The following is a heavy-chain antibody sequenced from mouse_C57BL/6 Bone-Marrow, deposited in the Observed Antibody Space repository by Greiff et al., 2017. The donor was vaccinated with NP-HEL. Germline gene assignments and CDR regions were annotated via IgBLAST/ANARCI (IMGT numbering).Heavy chain of an antibody. Sequence: EVMLVESGGGLVKPGGSLKLSCAASGFTFSSYAMSWVRQTPEKRLEWVATISDGGSYTYYPDNVKGRFTISRDNAKNNLYLQMSQLKSEDTAMYYCAREGGYYGYPYYYAMDYWGQGTSVTVSS. CDR1: GFTFSSYA. D-gene: IGHD2-2*01. CDR2: ISDGGSYT. V-gene: IGHV5-4*01. J-gene: IGHJ4*01. CDR3: AREGGYYGYPYYYAMDY.